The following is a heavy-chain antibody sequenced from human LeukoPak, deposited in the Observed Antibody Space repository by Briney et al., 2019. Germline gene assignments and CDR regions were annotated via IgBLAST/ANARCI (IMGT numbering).Heavy chain of an antibody. J-gene: IGHJ4*02. CDR1: GFTFSSCG. D-gene: IGHD3-9*01. Sequence: GGSLRLSCAASGFTFSSCGMHWVRQAPGKGLEWVAVIWYDGSNKYYADSVKGRFTISRDNSMNTLYLQMNSLRAEDTAVYYCARVGGLGWLDYWGQGTLVTVSS. CDR3: ARVGGLGWLDY. V-gene: IGHV3-33*01. CDR2: IWYDGSNK.